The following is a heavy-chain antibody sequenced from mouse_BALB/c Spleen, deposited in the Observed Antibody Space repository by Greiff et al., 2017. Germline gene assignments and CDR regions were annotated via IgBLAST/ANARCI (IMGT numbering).Heavy chain of an antibody. V-gene: IGHV2-9*02. J-gene: IGHJ4*01. D-gene: IGHD1-2*01. Sequence: QVQLKESGPGLVAPSQSLSITCTVSGFSLTSYCVHWVRQPPGKGLEWLGVIWAGGSTNYNSSLMSRLSISKDNSKSQVFLKMNSMQTDDTAMYYCARDYYGYYYAMDYWGQGTSVTVSS. CDR2: IWAGGST. CDR1: GFSLTSYC. CDR3: ARDYYGYYYAMDY.